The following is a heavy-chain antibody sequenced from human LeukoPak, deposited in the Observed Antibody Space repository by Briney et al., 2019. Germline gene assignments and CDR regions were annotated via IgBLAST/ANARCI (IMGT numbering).Heavy chain of an antibody. CDR3: ARETSSEIIGGMDV. V-gene: IGHV3-33*01. CDR1: GFIFSNSG. Sequence: PGRSLRLSCAASGFIFSNSGMHWVRQAPGKGLEWVAFIQTDGNPKYYADSVRGRFTISRDNFKKTFYLQMDSLRVEDTAVYYCARETSSEIIGGMDVKGQGTTVTVTS. CDR2: IQTDGNPK. J-gene: IGHJ6*02. D-gene: IGHD3-22*01.